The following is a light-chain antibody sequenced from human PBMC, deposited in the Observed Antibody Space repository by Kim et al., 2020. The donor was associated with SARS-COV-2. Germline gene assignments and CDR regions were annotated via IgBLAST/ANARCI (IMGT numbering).Light chain of an antibody. Sequence: GQSITISCPGTSSDVGGYTYVSWYQQHPGKAPKLMIYDVSKRPSGVSTRFSGSKSGNTASLTISGLQAEDEADYYCSSYTSSSTFVFGGGTQLTVL. V-gene: IGLV2-14*04. CDR3: SSYTSSSTFV. J-gene: IGLJ2*01. CDR2: DVS. CDR1: SSDVGGYTY.